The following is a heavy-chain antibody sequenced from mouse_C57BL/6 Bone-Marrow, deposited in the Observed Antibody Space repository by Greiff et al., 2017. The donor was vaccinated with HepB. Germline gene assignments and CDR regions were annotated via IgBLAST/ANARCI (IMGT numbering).Heavy chain of an antibody. V-gene: IGHV1-22*01. CDR1: GYTFTDYN. CDR2: INPNNGGT. J-gene: IGHJ2*01. D-gene: IGHD1-1*01. CDR3: ARVHYGSSYYFDY. Sequence: VQLQQSGPELVKPGASVKMSCKASGYTFTDYNMHWVKQSHGKSLEWIGYINPNNGGTSYNQKFKGKATLTVNKSSSTAYMELRSLPSEDSAVYYCARVHYGSSYYFDYWGQGTTLTVSS.